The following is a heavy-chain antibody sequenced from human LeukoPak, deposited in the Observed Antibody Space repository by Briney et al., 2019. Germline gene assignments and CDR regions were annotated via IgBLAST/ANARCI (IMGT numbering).Heavy chain of an antibody. D-gene: IGHD3-22*01. CDR3: ARGGYDSSGSLFFDY. V-gene: IGHV4-31*03. CDR1: GGSISSGGYY. Sequence: SETLSLTCTVSGGSISSGGYYWSCIRQHPGKGLEWIGYIYYSGSTYYNPSLKSRVTISVDTSKNQFSLKLSSVTAADTAVYYCARGGYDSSGSLFFDYWGQGTLVTVSS. J-gene: IGHJ4*02. CDR2: IYYSGST.